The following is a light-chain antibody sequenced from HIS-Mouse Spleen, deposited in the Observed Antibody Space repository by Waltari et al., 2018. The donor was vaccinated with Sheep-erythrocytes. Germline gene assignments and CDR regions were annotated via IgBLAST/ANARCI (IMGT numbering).Light chain of an antibody. J-gene: IGLJ2*01. CDR3: QAWDSSTAWNVV. Sequence: SYELTQPPSVSVSPGQTASITCSGHKSGDKYACWYQQKPGQSPVLVIFQYRKRPSGIPWRFYGSNSGNTATLTISGTQAMDEADYYCQAWDSSTAWNVVFGGGTKLTVL. CDR2: QYR. CDR1: KSGDKY. V-gene: IGLV3-1*01.